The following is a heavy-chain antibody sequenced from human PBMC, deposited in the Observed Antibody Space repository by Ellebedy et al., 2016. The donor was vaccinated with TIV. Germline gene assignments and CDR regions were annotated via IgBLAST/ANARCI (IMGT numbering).Heavy chain of an antibody. V-gene: IGHV3-30*18. CDR1: GFIFRNYG. CDR3: AKDPRDYGDYIDYFDS. CDR2: ISYDGSDK. Sequence: GESLKISCAASGFIFRNYGMHWVRQTPGKGLEWVATISYDGSDKYYRDSVRGRFTIARDNSKNTLFLQMNRLKPEDTSVYDCAKDPRDYGDYIDYFDSWGQGTVVTVSS. J-gene: IGHJ4*02. D-gene: IGHD4-17*01.